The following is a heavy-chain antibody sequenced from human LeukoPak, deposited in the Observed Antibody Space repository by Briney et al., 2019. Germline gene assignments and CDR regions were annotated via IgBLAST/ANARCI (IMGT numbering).Heavy chain of an antibody. CDR2: INSDGSST. CDR3: ARANYYGSGRAAFDI. CDR1: GFTFSSYW. J-gene: IGHJ3*02. V-gene: IGHV3-74*01. D-gene: IGHD3-10*01. Sequence: GGSLSLSCAASGFTFSSYWMHWVRHAPGKGLVWVSRINSDGSSTSYADSVKGRFTISRDNAKNTLYLQMNSLRAEDTAVYYCARANYYGSGRAAFDIWGQGTMVTVSS.